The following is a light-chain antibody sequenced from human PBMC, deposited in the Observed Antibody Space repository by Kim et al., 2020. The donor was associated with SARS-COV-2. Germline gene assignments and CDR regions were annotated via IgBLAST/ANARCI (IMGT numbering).Light chain of an antibody. CDR3: QSRDSGGNVV. J-gene: IGLJ2*01. CDR2: GRN. V-gene: IGLV3-19*01. CDR1: CLRTYY. Sequence: SSELTQDPAVSVALGQTVRITCQGDCLRTYYAAWYQQKPRQAPVLVIYGRNNRPSGIPDRFSGSAAGNTASLTISGAQAEDEADFYCQSRDSGGNVVFGGGTKLTVL.